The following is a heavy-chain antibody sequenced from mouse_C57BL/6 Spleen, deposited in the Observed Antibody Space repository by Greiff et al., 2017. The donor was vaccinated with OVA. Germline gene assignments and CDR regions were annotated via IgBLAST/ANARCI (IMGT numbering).Heavy chain of an antibody. J-gene: IGHJ2*01. V-gene: IGHV1-42*01. D-gene: IGHD4-1*01. Sequence: VQLQQSGPELVKPGASVKISCKASGYSFTGYYMNWVKQSPEKSLEWIGEINPSTGGTTYNQKFKAKATLTVDKSSSTAYMQLKSLTSEDSAVYYCARSRTGYYFDYWGQGTTLTVSS. CDR2: INPSTGGT. CDR3: ARSRTGYYFDY. CDR1: GYSFTGYY.